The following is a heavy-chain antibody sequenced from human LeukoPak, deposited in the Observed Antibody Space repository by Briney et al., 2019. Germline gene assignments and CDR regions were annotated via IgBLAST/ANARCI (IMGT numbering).Heavy chain of an antibody. CDR1: GYTFTSYD. CDR2: MNPNSGNT. J-gene: IGHJ6*02. Sequence: EASVKVSCKASGYTFTSYDINWVRQATGLGLEWMGWMNPNSGNTGYAQKFQGRVTMTRNTSISTAYMELSSLRSEDTAVYYCARAVVPADRYYYYGMDVWGQGTTVTVSS. V-gene: IGHV1-8*01. CDR3: ARAVVPADRYYYYGMDV. D-gene: IGHD2-2*01.